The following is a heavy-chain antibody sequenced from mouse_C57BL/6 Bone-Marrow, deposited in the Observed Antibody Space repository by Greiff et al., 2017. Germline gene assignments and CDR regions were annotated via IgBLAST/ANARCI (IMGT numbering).Heavy chain of an antibody. D-gene: IGHD2-3*01. Sequence: VQLQQSGAELVRPGASVKLSCTASGFNIKDYYMHWVKQRPEQGLEWIGRIDPEDGDTEYAPKFQGKATMTADTSSNTAYLQLSSLTSEDTAVYYCTTVRNGYYVGFLSYWGQGTTLTVSS. V-gene: IGHV14-1*01. J-gene: IGHJ2*01. CDR3: TTVRNGYYVGFLSY. CDR2: IDPEDGDT. CDR1: GFNIKDYY.